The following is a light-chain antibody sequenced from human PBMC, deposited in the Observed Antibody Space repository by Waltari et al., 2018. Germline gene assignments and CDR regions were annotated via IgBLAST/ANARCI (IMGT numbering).Light chain of an antibody. CDR1: QSVSSN. Sequence: EIVMTQSPATLSVSPGERATLSCRASQSVSSNLAWYQQKPGQAPRLLIYATSTRATGVPDRFSGSGSETECTLTISSLQSEDFAVYYCQQYNNWPPATFGGGTKVEIK. CDR3: QQYNNWPPAT. V-gene: IGKV3-15*01. J-gene: IGKJ4*01. CDR2: ATS.